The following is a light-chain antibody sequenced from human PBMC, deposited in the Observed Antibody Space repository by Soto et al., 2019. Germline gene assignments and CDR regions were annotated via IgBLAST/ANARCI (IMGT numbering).Light chain of an antibody. V-gene: IGKV1-9*01. Sequence: DIQLTQSPSFLSASVGDRVNITCRANQGISSYLAWYQQKPGRAPKLLIYAASTLQSGDPSTFSGSGSGTEFTLTISSLQPEDFAPYDCQQLNTYPLTFGGGTKVEIK. CDR1: QGISSY. CDR3: QQLNTYPLT. CDR2: AAS. J-gene: IGKJ4*01.